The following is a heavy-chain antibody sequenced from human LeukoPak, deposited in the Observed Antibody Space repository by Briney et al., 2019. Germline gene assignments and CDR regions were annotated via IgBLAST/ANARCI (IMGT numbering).Heavy chain of an antibody. CDR1: GFIFSSYW. Sequence: GGSLRLSCAASGFIFSSYWMSWVRQAPGKGLEWVANIKQDGSEKYYVDSVKGRFTISRDNAKNSLYLQMNSLRAEDTAVYYCAGSYDSSGNDAFDIWGQGTMVTVSS. D-gene: IGHD3-22*01. J-gene: IGHJ3*02. V-gene: IGHV3-7*01. CDR2: IKQDGSEK. CDR3: AGSYDSSGNDAFDI.